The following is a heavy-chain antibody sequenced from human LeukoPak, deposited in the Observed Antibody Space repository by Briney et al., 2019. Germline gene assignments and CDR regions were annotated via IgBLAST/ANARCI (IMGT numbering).Heavy chain of an antibody. D-gene: IGHD1-14*01. CDR1: GGTFSSCA. CDR2: IIPIFGTA. V-gene: IGHV1-69*05. Sequence: GASVKVSCKASGGTFSSCAISWVRQGPGQGLEWMGGIIPIFGTANYAQKFQGRVTITTDESTSTAYMELSSLRSEDTAVYYCARGRTPPGPYYYYYMDVWGKGTTVTVSS. CDR3: ARGRTPPGPYYYYYMDV. J-gene: IGHJ6*03.